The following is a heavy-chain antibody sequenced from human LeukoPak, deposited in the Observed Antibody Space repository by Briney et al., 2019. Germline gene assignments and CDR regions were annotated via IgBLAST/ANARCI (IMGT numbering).Heavy chain of an antibody. D-gene: IGHD3-22*01. CDR3: ARARGYYDSSGYYYAKMYYFDY. V-gene: IGHV4-34*01. CDR1: GGSFSGYY. CDR2: INHSGST. J-gene: IGHJ4*02. Sequence: PSETLSLTCAVYGGSFSGYYWSWIRQPPGKGLEWIGEINHSGSTNYNPSLKSRVTISVDTSKNQFSLKLSSVTAADTAVYYCARARGYYDSSGYYYAKMYYFDYWGQGTLVTVSS.